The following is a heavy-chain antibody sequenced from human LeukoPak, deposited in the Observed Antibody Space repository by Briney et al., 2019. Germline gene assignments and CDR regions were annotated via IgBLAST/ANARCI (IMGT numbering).Heavy chain of an antibody. CDR1: GYTFTGYY. CDR2: INPNSGGT. J-gene: IGHJ5*02. CDR3: ARGGDPPRGNWFDP. V-gene: IGHV1-2*02. D-gene: IGHD4-17*01. Sequence: VASVKVSCKASGYTFTGYYMHWVRQAPGQGLEWMGWINPNSGGTNYAQKFQGRVTMTRGTSISTAYMELSRLRSDDTAVYYCARGGDPPRGNWFDPWGQGTLVTVSS.